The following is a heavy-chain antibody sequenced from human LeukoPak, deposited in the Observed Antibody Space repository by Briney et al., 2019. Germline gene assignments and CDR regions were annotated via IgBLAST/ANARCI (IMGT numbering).Heavy chain of an antibody. V-gene: IGHV4-34*01. CDR2: INHSGST. D-gene: IGHD6-19*01. Sequence: KPSETLSLTCAVYGVSFSGYYWSWIRQPPGKGLEWIGEINHSGSTNYNPSLKSRVTISVDTSKNQFSLKLSSVTAADTAVYYCARGAVAPFDYWGQGTLVTVSS. CDR1: GVSFSGYY. J-gene: IGHJ4*02. CDR3: ARGAVAPFDY.